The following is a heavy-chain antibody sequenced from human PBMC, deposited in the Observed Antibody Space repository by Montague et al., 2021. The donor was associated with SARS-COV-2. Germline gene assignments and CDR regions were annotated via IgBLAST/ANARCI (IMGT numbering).Heavy chain of an antibody. J-gene: IGHJ6*02. D-gene: IGHD3-3*01. CDR2: LSGSSTHK. V-gene: IGHV3-21*01. Sequence: SLRLSCAASGFTFSNYFMNWVRQAPGQGLEWVSSLSGSSTHKYYSDSLKGRFTISRDNAKNSLYLQINSLRAEDTAVYYCARGYLDVWSGNHYGVDVWGQGTTVTVSS. CDR3: ARGYLDVWSGNHYGVDV. CDR1: GFTFSNYF.